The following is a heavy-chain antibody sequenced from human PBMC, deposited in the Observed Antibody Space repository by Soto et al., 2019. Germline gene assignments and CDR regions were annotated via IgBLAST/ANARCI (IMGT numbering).Heavy chain of an antibody. CDR3: ARGGEPIDY. V-gene: IGHV1-3*01. D-gene: IGHD2-21*01. Sequence: ASVKVSCKASGYTFTSYAMHWVRQAPGQRLEWMGWINAGNGNTKYLQKFQGRVTITRDTSASTAYMELSSLRSEDTAVYYCARGGEPIDYWGQGTLVTVAS. J-gene: IGHJ4*02. CDR2: INAGNGNT. CDR1: GYTFTSYA.